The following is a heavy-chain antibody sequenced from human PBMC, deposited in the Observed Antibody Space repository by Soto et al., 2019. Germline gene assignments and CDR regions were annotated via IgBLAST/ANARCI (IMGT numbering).Heavy chain of an antibody. CDR1: GGSISSGGYY. J-gene: IGHJ4*02. CDR3: ARVRDSSGSTGWYFDY. Sequence: SETLSLTCTVSGGSISSGGYYWSWIHQHPGKGLEWIGYIYYSGSTYYNPSLKSRVTISVDTSKNQFSLKLSSVTAADTAVYYCARVRDSSGSTGWYFDYWGQGTLVTVSS. D-gene: IGHD3-22*01. V-gene: IGHV4-31*03. CDR2: IYYSGST.